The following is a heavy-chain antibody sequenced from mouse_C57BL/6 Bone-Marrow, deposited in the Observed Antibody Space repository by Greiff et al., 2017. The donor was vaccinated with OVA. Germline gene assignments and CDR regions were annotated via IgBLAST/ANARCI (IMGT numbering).Heavy chain of an antibody. CDR1: GFSLTSYG. CDR2: IWRGGST. V-gene: IGHV2-2*01. J-gene: IGHJ2*01. D-gene: IGHD2-1*01. CDR3: ARRGYYGSPDY. Sequence: VHVVESGPGLVQPSQSLSITCTASGFSLTSYGVHWVRQSPGKGLEWLGVIWRGGSTDYNAAFISSLSISKDNSKSQVFFRMNSLQADDTAMYYCARRGYYGSPDYWGQGTTLTVSA.